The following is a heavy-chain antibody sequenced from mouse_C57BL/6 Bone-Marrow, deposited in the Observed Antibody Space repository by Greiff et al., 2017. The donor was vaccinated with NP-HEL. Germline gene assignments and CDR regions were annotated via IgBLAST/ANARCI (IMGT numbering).Heavy chain of an antibody. Sequence: VKVVESGAELARPGASVKLSCKASGYTFTSYGISWVKQRTGQGLEWIGEIYPRSGNTYYNEKFKGKATLTADKSSSTAYMELRSLTSEDSAVYFCARTAQATFDYWGQGTTLTVSS. J-gene: IGHJ2*01. CDR1: GYTFTSYG. V-gene: IGHV1-81*01. CDR3: ARTAQATFDY. CDR2: IYPRSGNT. D-gene: IGHD3-2*02.